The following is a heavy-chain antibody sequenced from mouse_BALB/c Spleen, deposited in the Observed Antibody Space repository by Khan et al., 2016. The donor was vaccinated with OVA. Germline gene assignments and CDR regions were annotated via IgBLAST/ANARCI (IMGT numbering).Heavy chain of an antibody. CDR1: GFTFTNYG. J-gene: IGHJ4*01. Sequence: QIQLVQSGPELKKPGETVQISCKASGFTFTNYGMNWVKQAPGKGLKWMGWKNTYTGEPTFADDFKGRFAFSSDTSSSTAYLQINSLKNEDTATYYCARVGYNGTMDCWGQGTSVTVSS. D-gene: IGHD2-14*01. V-gene: IGHV9-3-1*01. CDR3: ARVGYNGTMDC. CDR2: KNTYTGEP.